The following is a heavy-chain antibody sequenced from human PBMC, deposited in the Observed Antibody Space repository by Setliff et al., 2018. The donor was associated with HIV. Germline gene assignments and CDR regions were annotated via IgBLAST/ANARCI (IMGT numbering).Heavy chain of an antibody. CDR1: GYSISTAYY. V-gene: IGHV4-38-2*01. D-gene: IGHD3-3*01. J-gene: IGHJ4*02. CDR2: VYHSGTT. Sequence: SETLSLTCAVSGYSISTAYYWGWIRQPPGKGLEWIGSVYHSGTTYYNPSLKRRVPISVDMSNNQFSLKVTSVTAADTAVYYCMRGRSITIFGVAYFDFWGQGTQVTVSS. CDR3: MRGRSITIFGVAYFDF.